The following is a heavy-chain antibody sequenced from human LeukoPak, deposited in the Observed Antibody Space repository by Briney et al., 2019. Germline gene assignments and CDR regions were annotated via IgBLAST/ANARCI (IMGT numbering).Heavy chain of an antibody. J-gene: IGHJ6*03. CDR1: GVTFSGFG. Sequence: GRSLRLSCAPSGVTFSGFGMHWGRQAPGKGLEWVAFIRYDGSNKYYADSVKGRFTISRDNSKNTLFLQMNSLRAEDTAVYSCAKDPGELSRGYYMDVWGKGTTVTVSS. V-gene: IGHV3-30*02. CDR3: AKDPGELSRGYYMDV. CDR2: IRYDGSNK. D-gene: IGHD1-26*01.